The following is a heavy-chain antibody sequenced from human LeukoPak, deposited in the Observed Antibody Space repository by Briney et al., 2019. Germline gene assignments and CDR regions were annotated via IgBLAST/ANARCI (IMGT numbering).Heavy chain of an antibody. Sequence: GESLKISCKGSGYSFTSYWIGWVRELPGKGLEWMGIIYPGDSDTRYSPSFQGQVTISADKSISTAYLQWSSLQASDTAMYYCARRRSKAYYYYMDGWGKGTTVTVSS. CDR3: ARRRSKAYYYYMDG. CDR1: GYSFTSYW. J-gene: IGHJ6*03. V-gene: IGHV5-51*01. CDR2: IYPGDSDT.